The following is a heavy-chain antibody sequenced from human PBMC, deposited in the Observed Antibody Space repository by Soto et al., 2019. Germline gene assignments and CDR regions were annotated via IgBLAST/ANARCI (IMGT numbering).Heavy chain of an antibody. CDR3: ARDGYNYGGGYFDY. CDR2: IWYDGSNK. CDR1: GFTFSIYS. Sequence: GGSLRLSCAASGFTFSIYSMNWVRQAQGKGLEWVAVIWYDGSNKYYADSVKGRFTISRDNSKNTLYLQMNSLRAEDTAVYYCARDGYNYGGGYFDYWGQGTLVTVSS. J-gene: IGHJ4*02. V-gene: IGHV3-33*08. D-gene: IGHD5-18*01.